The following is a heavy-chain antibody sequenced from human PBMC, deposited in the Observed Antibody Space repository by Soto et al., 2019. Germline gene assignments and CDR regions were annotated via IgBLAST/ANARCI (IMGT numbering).Heavy chain of an antibody. Sequence: SETLSLTCAVYGGSFSGYYWSWIRQPPGKGLEWIGEINHSGSTNYNPSLKSRVTISVDTSKNQFSLKLSSVTAADTAVYYCARGDIAATNDYWGQGTLVTVSS. CDR2: INHSGST. CDR1: GGSFSGYY. J-gene: IGHJ4*02. CDR3: ARGDIAATNDY. V-gene: IGHV4-34*01. D-gene: IGHD6-13*01.